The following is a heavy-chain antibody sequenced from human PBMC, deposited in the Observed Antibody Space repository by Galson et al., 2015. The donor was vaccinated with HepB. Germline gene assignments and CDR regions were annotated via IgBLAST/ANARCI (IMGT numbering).Heavy chain of an antibody. V-gene: IGHV3-21*01. D-gene: IGHD3-10*01. CDR1: GFTFSSYS. CDR3: ARDTVAWFGELIAHYYYYYGMDV. CDR2: ISSSSSYI. J-gene: IGHJ6*02. Sequence: SLRLSCAASGFTFSSYSMNWVRQAPGKGLEWVSSISSSSSYIYYADSVKGRFTISRDNAKNSLYLQMNSLRAEDTAVYYCARDTVAWFGELIAHYYYYYGMDVWGQGTTVTVSS.